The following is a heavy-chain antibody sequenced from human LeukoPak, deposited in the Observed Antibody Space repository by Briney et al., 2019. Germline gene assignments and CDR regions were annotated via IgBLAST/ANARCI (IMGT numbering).Heavy chain of an antibody. D-gene: IGHD3-22*01. CDR2: IYYSGST. V-gene: IGHV4-38-2*02. CDR1: GYSISSGYY. Sequence: SETLSLTCTVSGYSISSGYYWGWIRQPPGKGLEWIGSIYYSGSTYYNPSLKSRVTISVDTSKNQFSLKLSSVTAADTAVYYCARDRRRSYYYDSSGYYAFDYWGQGTLVTVSS. CDR3: ARDRRRSYYYDSSGYYAFDY. J-gene: IGHJ4*02.